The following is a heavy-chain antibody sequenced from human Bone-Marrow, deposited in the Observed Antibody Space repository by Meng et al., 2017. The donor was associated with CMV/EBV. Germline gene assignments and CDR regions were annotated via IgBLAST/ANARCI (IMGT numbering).Heavy chain of an antibody. CDR1: GGTSNTYD. CDR2: IIPVLGIA. CDR3: TRNGFPEGGYYFDY. J-gene: IGHJ4*02. V-gene: IGHV1-69*02. Sequence: QFELVQSGAEVKKPGSEVKVSCKASGGTSNTYDITWVRQAPGQGLEWMGRIIPVLGIAIYAQKFQGRVIITADKSTSTAYMELSSLRSEDTAMYYCTRNGFPEGGYYFDYWGQGTLVTVSS. D-gene: IGHD2-15*01.